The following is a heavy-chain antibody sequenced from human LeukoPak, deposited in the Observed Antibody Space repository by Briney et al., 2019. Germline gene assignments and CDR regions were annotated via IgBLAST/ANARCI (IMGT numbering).Heavy chain of an antibody. D-gene: IGHD3-9*01. J-gene: IGHJ4*02. CDR1: GYTVTSYY. V-gene: IGHV1-46*01. CDR3: ARGRYYDILTGPRGGDLYYFDY. Sequence: ASVKVSCKASGYTVTSYYMHWVRQAPGQGLEWMGIINPSVGDTTYSQKFQGRVTMTRNTSISTAYMELSSLRSEDTAVDYCARGRYYDILTGPRGGDLYYFDYWGQGTLVTVSS. CDR2: INPSVGDT.